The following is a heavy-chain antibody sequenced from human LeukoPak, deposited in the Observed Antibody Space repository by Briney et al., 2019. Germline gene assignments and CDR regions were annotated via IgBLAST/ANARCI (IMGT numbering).Heavy chain of an antibody. CDR2: IYYSGST. CDR3: ARDGLLGGDDAFDI. D-gene: IGHD3-3*01. Sequence: PSETLSLTCTVSGGSISSYYWSWIRQPPGKGLEWIGYIYYSGSTNYNPSLKSRVTISVDTSKNQFSLKLSSATAADTAVYYCARDGLLGGDDAFDIWGQGTMVTVSS. V-gene: IGHV4-59*01. CDR1: GGSISSYY. J-gene: IGHJ3*02.